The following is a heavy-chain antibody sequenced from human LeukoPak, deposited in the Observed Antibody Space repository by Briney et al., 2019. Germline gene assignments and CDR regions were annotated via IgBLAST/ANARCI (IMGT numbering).Heavy chain of an antibody. CDR1: GFTFSSYW. V-gene: IGHV3-74*01. J-gene: IGHJ4*02. D-gene: IGHD6-19*01. CDR3: AKDIGSGWFPQGEY. CDR2: INSDGSSP. Sequence: GGSPRLSCIASGFTFSSYWMQWVRQAPGKGLVWVSRINSDGSSPSYADSVKGRFTISRDNSKNTLYLQMNSLRVEDTAVYYCAKDIGSGWFPQGEYWGQGTLVTVSS.